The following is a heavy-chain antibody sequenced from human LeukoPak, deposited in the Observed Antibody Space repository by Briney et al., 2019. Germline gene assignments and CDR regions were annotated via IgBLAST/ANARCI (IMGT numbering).Heavy chain of an antibody. Sequence: GGSLRLSCSASGFTFSDYYMCWIRQAPGKGLEWVSCISSSGGTTYYAESVKGRFTISRDSDKKPVFLQMNTLSADDTAVYYCARVGRDVYNFCFDYWGQGTLVTVSS. J-gene: IGHJ4*02. V-gene: IGHV3-11*04. D-gene: IGHD5-24*01. CDR2: ISSSGGTT. CDR1: GFTFSDYY. CDR3: ARVGRDVYNFCFDY.